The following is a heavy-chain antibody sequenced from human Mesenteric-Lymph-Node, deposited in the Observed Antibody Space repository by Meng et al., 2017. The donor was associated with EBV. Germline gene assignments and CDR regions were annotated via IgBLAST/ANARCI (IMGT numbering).Heavy chain of an antibody. CDR1: GYTFTSYH. D-gene: IGHD3/OR15-3a*01. J-gene: IGHJ4*02. V-gene: IGHV1-46*01. CDR3: ARGLDWGSPFDY. CDR2: INPSDGST. Sequence: QVQLVQSGSALKKPGASVTASCKASGYTFTSYHMHWVRQAPGQGLEWMGIINPSDGSTGYAQKFQGRVTMTRDSSTSTVYMELSSLKSEDTAMYYCARGLDWGSPFDYWGQGTLVTVSS.